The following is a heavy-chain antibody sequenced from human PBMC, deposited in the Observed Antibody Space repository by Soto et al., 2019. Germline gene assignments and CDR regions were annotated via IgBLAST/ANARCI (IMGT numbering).Heavy chain of an antibody. CDR3: ARAPYYYDSSGYYRSDYFDY. J-gene: IGHJ4*02. D-gene: IGHD3-22*01. V-gene: IGHV1-3*01. Sequence: GASVKVSCKASGYTFTSYAMHWVRQAPGQRLEWMGWINAGNGNTKYSQKFQGRVTITRDTSASTAYMELSSLRSEDTAVYYCARAPYYYDSSGYYRSDYFDYWGQGTLVTVSS. CDR1: GYTFTSYA. CDR2: INAGNGNT.